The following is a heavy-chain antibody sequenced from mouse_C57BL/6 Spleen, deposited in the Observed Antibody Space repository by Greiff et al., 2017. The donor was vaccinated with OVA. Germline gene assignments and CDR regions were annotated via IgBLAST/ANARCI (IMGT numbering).Heavy chain of an antibody. J-gene: IGHJ1*03. Sequence: QVQLKQPGAELVKPGASVKLSCKASGYTFTSYWMHWVKQRPGQGLEWIGMIHPNSGSTNYNEKFKSKATLTVDKSSSTAYMQLSSLTSEDSAVYYCARSDLRRPWYFDVWGTGTTVTVSS. CDR3: ARSDLRRPWYFDV. CDR1: GYTFTSYW. D-gene: IGHD2-12*01. V-gene: IGHV1-64*01. CDR2: IHPNSGST.